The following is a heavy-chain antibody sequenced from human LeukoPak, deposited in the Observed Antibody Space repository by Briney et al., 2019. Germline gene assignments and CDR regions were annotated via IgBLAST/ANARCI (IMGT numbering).Heavy chain of an antibody. J-gene: IGHJ4*02. CDR2: ISSSSSTI. V-gene: IGHV3-48*01. Sequence: GGSLRLSCAASGFTFSSYSMNWVRQAPGKGLEWVSYISSSSSTIYYADSVKGRFTISRDNAKNSLYLQMNSLRAEDTAVYYCARDSSHYLGSSDYWGQGTLVTVSS. CDR1: GFTFSSYS. CDR3: ARDSSHYLGSSDY. D-gene: IGHD6-6*01.